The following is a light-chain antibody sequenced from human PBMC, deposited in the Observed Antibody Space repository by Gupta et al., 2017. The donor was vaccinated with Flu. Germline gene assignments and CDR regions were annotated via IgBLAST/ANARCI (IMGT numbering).Light chain of an antibody. J-gene: IGKJ3*01. CDR2: KAS. CDR3: QQYSSYSTFT. CDR1: QSINRW. Sequence: DRVTITGRASQSINRWLAWYQQRPGKAPKLLISKASTLESGVPSRFSGSESETEFTLTISSLQPDDFATYFCQQYSSYSTFTFGPGTRVELK. V-gene: IGKV1-5*03.